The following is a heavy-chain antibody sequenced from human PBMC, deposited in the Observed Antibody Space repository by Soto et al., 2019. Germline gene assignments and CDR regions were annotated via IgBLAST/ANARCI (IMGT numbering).Heavy chain of an antibody. CDR1: GGSISIYY. CDR2: SYYSGST. D-gene: IGHD1-26*01. V-gene: IGHV4-59*08. CDR3: ASRWGRTFDY. Sequence: QVQLQESGPGLVKPSETLSLTCPVSGGSISIYYWSWIRQPPGKGLEWIGYSYYSGSTNYNPSLTRRGSIAEDTSNNQFTLKLSSVTAADTAMYYCASRWGRTFDYWCQGTLVTVSS. J-gene: IGHJ4*02.